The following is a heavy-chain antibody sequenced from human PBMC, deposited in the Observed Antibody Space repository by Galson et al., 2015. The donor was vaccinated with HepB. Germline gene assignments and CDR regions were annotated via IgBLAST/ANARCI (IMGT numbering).Heavy chain of an antibody. CDR3: AKDPPNSNWVLDF. J-gene: IGHJ4*02. Sequence: SLRLSCAASGFTFSDYAMHWVRQAPGTGLEWVAVISYDGSNEYYADSVRGRFTVSRDESKNTLFLQMNSLRAEDTAVYYCAKDPPNSNWVLDFWGQGTLVTVSS. CDR2: ISYDGSNE. D-gene: IGHD6-13*01. V-gene: IGHV3-30*18. CDR1: GFTFSDYA.